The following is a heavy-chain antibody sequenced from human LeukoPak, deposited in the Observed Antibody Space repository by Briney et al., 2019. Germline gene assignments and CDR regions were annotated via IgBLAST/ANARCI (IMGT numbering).Heavy chain of an antibody. CDR2: INPSGGST. J-gene: IGHJ3*02. D-gene: IGHD1-1*01. CDR1: GYTFTSYY. CDR3: ARVVAGTTIWDASDI. Sequence: GASVKVSCKASGYTFTSYYMHWVRQAPGQGLEWMGVINPSGGSTSYAQKFQGRVTMTRDMSTSTVYTELSSLRSEDTAVYYCARVVAGTTIWDASDIWGQGTMVTVSS. V-gene: IGHV1-46*01.